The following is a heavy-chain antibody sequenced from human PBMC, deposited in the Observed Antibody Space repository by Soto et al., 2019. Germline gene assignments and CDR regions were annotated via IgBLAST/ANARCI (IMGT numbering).Heavy chain of an antibody. J-gene: IGHJ5*02. D-gene: IGHD2-21*02. Sequence: QLQLQESGPGLVKPSETLSLTCTVSGGSIISSSYFWGWIRQPPGKGLEWIGSIYYSGSTYYNPSLKSRVTVSVDTSKNQFSLNLSSVTAADTAVYYCARHPSDFWFDPWGQGTLVSVSS. CDR2: IYYSGST. V-gene: IGHV4-39*01. CDR3: ARHPSDFWFDP. CDR1: GGSIISSSYF.